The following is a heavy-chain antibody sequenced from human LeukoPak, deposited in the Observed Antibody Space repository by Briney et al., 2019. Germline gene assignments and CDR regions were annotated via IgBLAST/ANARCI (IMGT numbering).Heavy chain of an antibody. Sequence: SGTLSLTCAVSGGSISSSNWWSWVRQPPGKGLEWIGEIYHSGSTNYNPSLKSRVTISVDKSKNQFSLKLSSVTAADTAVYYCARGPPRIAAAGTRSYFQHWGQGTLVTVSS. D-gene: IGHD6-13*01. CDR1: GGSISSSNW. J-gene: IGHJ1*01. CDR2: IYHSGST. CDR3: ARGPPRIAAAGTRSYFQH. V-gene: IGHV4-4*02.